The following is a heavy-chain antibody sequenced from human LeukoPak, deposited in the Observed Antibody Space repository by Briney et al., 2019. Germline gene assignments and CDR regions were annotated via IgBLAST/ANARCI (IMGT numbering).Heavy chain of an antibody. D-gene: IGHD3-10*01. V-gene: IGHV4-39*07. CDR2: IFYSGST. CDR3: AKSNGYGLVDI. CDR1: GGSISTSSYY. J-gene: IGHJ3*02. Sequence: SETLCLTCTVSGGSISTSSYYWGWVRQPPGKGLEWIGNIFYSGSTYYSPSLKSRVTISLDTSRNQFSLKLNSVTAADTAVYYCAKSNGYGLVDIWGRGTMVTVSS.